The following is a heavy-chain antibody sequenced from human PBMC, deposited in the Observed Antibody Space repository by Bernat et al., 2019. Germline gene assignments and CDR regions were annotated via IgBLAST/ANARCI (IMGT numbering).Heavy chain of an antibody. D-gene: IGHD2-8*01. CDR2: IKSKTDGGTT. Sequence: EVQLVESGGGLVKPGGSLRLSCAASGFTFRNAWMSWVRQAPGKGLEWVGRIKSKTDGGTTDYAAPVKGRFTISRDDSKNTLYLQMNSLKTVDTAVYYCVGGKYCAKMVDYWGQGTLVTVSS. CDR1: GFTFRNAW. J-gene: IGHJ4*02. V-gene: IGHV3-15*01. CDR3: VGGKYCAKMVDY.